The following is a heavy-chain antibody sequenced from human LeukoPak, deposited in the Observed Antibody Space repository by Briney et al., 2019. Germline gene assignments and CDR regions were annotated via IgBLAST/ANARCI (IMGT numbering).Heavy chain of an antibody. CDR3: ARDGATSGYYTFFDY. CDR1: GFTFSDHY. Sequence: GGSLRLSCAASGFTFSDHYMGWIRQAPGKGLEWVSYITYTGTTVYYADSVKGRFTISRDNAKNSLFLQMNSLRADDTALYYCARDGATSGYYTFFDYWGQGTLVTVSS. D-gene: IGHD3-22*01. V-gene: IGHV3-11*01. J-gene: IGHJ4*02. CDR2: ITYTGTTV.